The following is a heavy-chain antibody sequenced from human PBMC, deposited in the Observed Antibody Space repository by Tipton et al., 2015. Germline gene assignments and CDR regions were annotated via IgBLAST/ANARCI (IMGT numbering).Heavy chain of an antibody. Sequence: SLRLSCAASGFSFSTYAMHWVRQAPGKGLEWVAIISYHGRNKYYADSVKGRFSISRDNSKNTLYLQMNSLRADDTALYYCAVDLAYNNALLDSWGQGTLVTVSS. J-gene: IGHJ4*02. V-gene: IGHV3-30*03. CDR3: AVDLAYNNALLDS. CDR2: ISYHGRNK. CDR1: GFSFSTYA. D-gene: IGHD1-14*01.